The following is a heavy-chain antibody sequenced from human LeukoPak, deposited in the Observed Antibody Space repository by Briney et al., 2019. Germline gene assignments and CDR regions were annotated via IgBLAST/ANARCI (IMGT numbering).Heavy chain of an antibody. D-gene: IGHD3-10*01. V-gene: IGHV3-23*01. Sequence: GGSLRLSCAASGFTFSSYAMSWVRQAPGKGLEWVSAISGSGGSTYYADSVKGRFTISRDNSKNTLYLQMNSLRAEDTAVYYCAKDRVRGVPSYFYGMDVWGQGTTVTVSS. CDR1: GFTFSSYA. CDR3: AKDRVRGVPSYFYGMDV. CDR2: ISGSGGST. J-gene: IGHJ6*02.